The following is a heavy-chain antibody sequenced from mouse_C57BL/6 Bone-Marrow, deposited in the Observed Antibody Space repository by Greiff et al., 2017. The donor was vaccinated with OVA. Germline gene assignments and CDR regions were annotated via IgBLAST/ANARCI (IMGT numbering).Heavy chain of an antibody. V-gene: IGHV5-12*01. D-gene: IGHD2-3*01. CDR1: GFTFSDYY. J-gene: IGHJ1*03. CDR2: ISNGGGST. Sequence: EVQGVESGGGLVQPGGSLKLSCAASGFTFSDYYMYWVRQTPEKRLEWVAYISNGGGSTYYPDTVKGRFTISRDNAKNTLYLQMSRLKSEDTAMYYCARLRGDGYSDWYFDVWGTGTTVTVSS. CDR3: ARLRGDGYSDWYFDV.